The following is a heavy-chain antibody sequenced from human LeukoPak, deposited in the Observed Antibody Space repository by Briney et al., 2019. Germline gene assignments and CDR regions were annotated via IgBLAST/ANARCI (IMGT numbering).Heavy chain of an antibody. V-gene: IGHV3-33*01. J-gene: IGHJ6*02. CDR1: GFTFSSYG. D-gene: IGHD6-13*01. CDR2: IWYDGSNK. CDR3: ARVLGSRDYYGMDV. Sequence: GRPLRLSCAASGFTFSSYGMHWVRQAPGKGLEWVAVIWYDGSNKYYADSVKGRFTISRDNSKNTLYLQMNSLRAEDTAVYYCARVLGSRDYYGMDVWGQGTTVTVSS.